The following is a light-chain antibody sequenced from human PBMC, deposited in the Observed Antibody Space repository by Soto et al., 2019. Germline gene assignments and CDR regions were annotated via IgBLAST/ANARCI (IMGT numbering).Light chain of an antibody. J-gene: IGKJ1*01. CDR1: QSINMW. V-gene: IGKV1-5*03. CDR3: LQYNTDFRT. CDR2: RAS. Sequence: DIQMTQSPSTLSASVGDRVTITCRASQSINMWLAWYQQKPGKAPKLLIYRASSLESGVSSRFSGSGSGTEFTLIISSLQPEDFATYYCLQYNTDFRTFGQGTKVDIK.